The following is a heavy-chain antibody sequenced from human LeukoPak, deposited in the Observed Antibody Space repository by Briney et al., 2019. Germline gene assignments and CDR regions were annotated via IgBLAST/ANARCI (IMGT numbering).Heavy chain of an antibody. CDR1: GGSISSSSYY. CDR3: ARHSPPYFDP. J-gene: IGHJ5*02. Sequence: SETLSLTCTVSGGSISSSSYYWGWIRQPPGKGLEWIGSIYYSGSTYYNPSLKSRVTISVDTSKNQFSLKLSSVTAADTAVYYCARHSPPYFDPWGQGTLVTVSS. V-gene: IGHV4-39*01. CDR2: IYYSGST.